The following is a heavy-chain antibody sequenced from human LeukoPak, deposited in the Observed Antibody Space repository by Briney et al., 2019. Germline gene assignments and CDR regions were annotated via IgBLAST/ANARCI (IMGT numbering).Heavy chain of an antibody. CDR1: GFTFSSYG. CDR2: IWYDGSYK. Sequence: GRSLRLSCAASGFTFSSYGMHWVRQAPGKGLEWVAVIWYDGSYKYYVDSVKGRFTIFRDNSKNTLYLQMNSLRAEDTAVYYCARAPRYNYDFWSGGFDYWGQGALVTVAS. J-gene: IGHJ4*02. V-gene: IGHV3-33*01. CDR3: ARAPRYNYDFWSGGFDY. D-gene: IGHD3-3*01.